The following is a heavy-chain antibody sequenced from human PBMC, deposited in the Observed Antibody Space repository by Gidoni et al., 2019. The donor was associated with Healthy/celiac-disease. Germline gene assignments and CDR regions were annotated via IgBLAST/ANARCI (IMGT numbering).Heavy chain of an antibody. D-gene: IGHD6-13*01. CDR1: GGSISSYY. CDR2: IYYSGST. V-gene: IGHV4-59*01. J-gene: IGHJ4*02. CDR3: ARRVIAAAGSWYFDY. Sequence: QVQLQESGPGLVKPSETLSLTCTVSGGSISSYYWSWIRQPPGKGLEWIGYIYYSGSTNYNPSLKSRVTISVDTSKNQFSLKLSSVTAADTAVYYCARRVIAAAGSWYFDYWGQGTLVTVSS.